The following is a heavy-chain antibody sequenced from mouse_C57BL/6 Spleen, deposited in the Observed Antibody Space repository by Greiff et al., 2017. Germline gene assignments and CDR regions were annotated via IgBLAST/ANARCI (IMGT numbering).Heavy chain of an antibody. CDR3: ARSCDTDGDFFAY. Sequence: QVQLQQPGAELVMPGASVTLSCKASGYTFTSYWMHWVKQRPGQGLEWIGEIDPSDSYPNYNQKIKGKSTLTVDKSSSTAYMQLSSLTSEDSAVYYCARSCDTDGDFFAYWGQGTLVTVSA. V-gene: IGHV1-69*01. CDR2: IDPSDSYP. D-gene: IGHD2-13*01. J-gene: IGHJ3*01. CDR1: GYTFTSYW.